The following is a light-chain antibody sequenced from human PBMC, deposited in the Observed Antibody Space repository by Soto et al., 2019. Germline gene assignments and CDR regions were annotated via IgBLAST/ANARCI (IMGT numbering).Light chain of an antibody. J-gene: IGKJ1*01. V-gene: IGKV3-20*01. Sequence: EIVLTQSPGTLSLSPGERATLSCRASESISSNCLAWYQQKPGQAPRLLIYSASIRATGIPDRFCGSGSGTDFTLTISRLEPEDFAVYYCQQYGSSRTFGQGTKLEIK. CDR1: ESISSNC. CDR2: SAS. CDR3: QQYGSSRT.